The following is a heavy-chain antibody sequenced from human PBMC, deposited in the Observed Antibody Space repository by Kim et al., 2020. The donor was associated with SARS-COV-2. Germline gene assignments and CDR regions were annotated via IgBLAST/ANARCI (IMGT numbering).Heavy chain of an antibody. CDR2: INPNSGDT. CDR1: GYTFTGYY. V-gene: IGHV1-2*02. J-gene: IGHJ5*02. D-gene: IGHD3-10*01. Sequence: ASVKVSCKASGYTFTGYYIHWVRQAPGQGLEWMGWINPNSGDTKYAEKFQGRVTMTRDKSINTAYMELSRLRSDDTAMYYCTRDLAIRPTGGYNWFDPWGQGTLVSVSS. CDR3: TRDLAIRPTGGYNWFDP.